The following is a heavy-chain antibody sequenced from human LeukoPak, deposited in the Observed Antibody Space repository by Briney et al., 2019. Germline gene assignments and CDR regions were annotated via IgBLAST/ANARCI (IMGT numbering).Heavy chain of an antibody. CDR1: GFNFSSHW. Sequence: GGSLRLSCAASGFNFSSHWMSWVRQAPGKGLEWVANIKQDGSYKYYVDSLKGRFTISRDNAKNSLYLQMDSVRAEDTAVYYCASRAGYSSSWSAFDYWGQGTLVTVSS. D-gene: IGHD6-13*01. V-gene: IGHV3-7*05. J-gene: IGHJ4*02. CDR3: ASRAGYSSSWSAFDY. CDR2: IKQDGSYK.